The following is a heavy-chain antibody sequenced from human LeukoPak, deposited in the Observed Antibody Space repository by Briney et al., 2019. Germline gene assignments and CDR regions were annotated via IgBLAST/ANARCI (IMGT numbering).Heavy chain of an antibody. CDR2: ISAYNSDT. CDR3: AFQGVIPNYFDY. CDR1: GYTFKTYS. J-gene: IGHJ4*02. Sequence: ASVKVSCKASGYTFKTYSFTWVRQAPGQGLEWMGRISAYNSDTNYAQKFQGRVALTADTLTRTGYMELTSLRSDDTAVYYCAFQGVIPNYFDYWGQGSLVTVSS. D-gene: IGHD3-10*01. V-gene: IGHV1-18*01.